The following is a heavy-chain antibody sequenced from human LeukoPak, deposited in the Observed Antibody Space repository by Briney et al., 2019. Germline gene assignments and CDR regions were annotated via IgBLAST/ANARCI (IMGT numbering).Heavy chain of an antibody. V-gene: IGHV3-23*01. J-gene: IGHJ6*02. CDR2: ISGSGGST. Sequence: PGGSLRLSCAASGFTFSSYAMSWVRQAPGKGLEWVSAISGSGGSTYYADSVKGRFTISRDNSKNTLYLQMNSLRAEDTAVYYCALRSQWLGAYYYYGMDVWGQGTTVTVSS. CDR1: GFTFSSYA. CDR3: ALRSQWLGAYYYYGMDV. D-gene: IGHD6-19*01.